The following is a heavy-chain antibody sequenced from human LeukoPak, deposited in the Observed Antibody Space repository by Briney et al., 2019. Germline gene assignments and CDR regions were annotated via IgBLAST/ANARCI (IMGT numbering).Heavy chain of an antibody. Sequence: PSETLSLTCSISGGSFSSTTYYWAWIRQPPGKWLEYIASISYTVSTYYNPALRSRVTISVDTSKNQLSLRMTSVTAADTALYYCARLNVLEMATNFDYWGQGILVTVSS. CDR3: ARLNVLEMATNFDY. J-gene: IGHJ4*02. D-gene: IGHD5-24*01. CDR2: ISYTVST. CDR1: GGSFSSTTYY. V-gene: IGHV4-39*01.